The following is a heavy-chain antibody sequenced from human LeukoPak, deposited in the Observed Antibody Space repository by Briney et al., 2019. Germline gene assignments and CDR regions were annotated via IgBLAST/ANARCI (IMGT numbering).Heavy chain of an antibody. V-gene: IGHV5-51*01. CDR1: GYSFNTYW. J-gene: IGHJ4*02. CDR2: IYPGDSDT. CDR3: ARLWAVAATGGAGYYLDY. Sequence: GESLKISCKGSGYSFNTYWIGWVRQMPGRGLEWMGIIYPGDSDTRNSPSFQGQVTISADKSISTAYLQWSSLKASDTAIYYCARLWAVAATGGAGYYLDYWGQRTLVTVSS. D-gene: IGHD2-15*01.